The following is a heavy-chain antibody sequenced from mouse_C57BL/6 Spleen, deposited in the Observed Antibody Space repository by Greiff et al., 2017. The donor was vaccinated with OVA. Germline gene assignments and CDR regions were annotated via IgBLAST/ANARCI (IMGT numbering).Heavy chain of an antibody. CDR2: IYPGDGDT. CDR3: ARERGSYDGYYAYFDY. V-gene: IGHV1-82*01. D-gene: IGHD2-3*01. J-gene: IGHJ2*01. Sequence: VQLQQSGPELVKPGASVKISCKASGYAFSSSCMNWVKQRPGKGLEWIGRIYPGDGDTYYNGKFKGKATLTADKSSSTAYMQLSSLTSDDSAVYFCARERGSYDGYYAYFDYWGQGTTLTVSS. CDR1: GYAFSSSC.